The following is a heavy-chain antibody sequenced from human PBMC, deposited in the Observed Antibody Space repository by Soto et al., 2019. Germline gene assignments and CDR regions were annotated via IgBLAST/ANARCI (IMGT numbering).Heavy chain of an antibody. V-gene: IGHV4-4*02. CDR2: IYHSGIT. J-gene: IGHJ5*02. CDR3: ARRGSSGWYRVWFDP. CDR1: GDSIRSSNW. D-gene: IGHD6-19*01. Sequence: PSETLSLTCAVSGDSIRSSNWWSWVRQSPGKGLEWIGAIYHSGITNYAPSLKSRVTISVDTSKNQFSLRLSSVTAADTAVYYCARRGSSGWYRVWFDPWGQGTLVTVSS.